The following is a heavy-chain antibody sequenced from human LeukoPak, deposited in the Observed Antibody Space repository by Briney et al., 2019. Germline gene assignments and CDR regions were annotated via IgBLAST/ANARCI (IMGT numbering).Heavy chain of an antibody. CDR3: ARQDGDPYYAFDI. CDR2: IYYTGSA. V-gene: IGHV4-39*01. Sequence: SETLSLTCTVPGGSISSSSYYWGWIRQPPGKGLEWIGSIYYTGSAYYNPSLKSRVAISINTSKNQFSLNLSSVTAADTAVYYCARQDGDPYYAFDIWGQGTMVTVSS. CDR1: GGSISSSSYY. D-gene: IGHD4-17*01. J-gene: IGHJ3*02.